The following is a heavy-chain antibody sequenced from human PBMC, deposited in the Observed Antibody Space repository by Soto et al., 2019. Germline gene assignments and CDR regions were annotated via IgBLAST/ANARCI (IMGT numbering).Heavy chain of an antibody. D-gene: IGHD3-16*01. Sequence: GGSLRLSCAASDSTIRRYAMSWVRQAPGKGLEWVSGMTGNSARKYYADSVRGRFTISRDNSKNTLYLQMDTLRAEDTAIYYCAKNGDFDYDAFDVWGQGTVVTVSS. CDR2: MTGNSARK. CDR3: AKNGDFDYDAFDV. J-gene: IGHJ3*01. V-gene: IGHV3-23*01. CDR1: DSTIRRYA.